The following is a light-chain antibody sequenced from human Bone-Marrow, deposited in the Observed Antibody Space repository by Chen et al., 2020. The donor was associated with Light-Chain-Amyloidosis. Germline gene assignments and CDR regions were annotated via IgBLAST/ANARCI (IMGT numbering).Light chain of an antibody. V-gene: IGLV3-21*02. CDR2: DDS. J-gene: IGLJ3*02. Sequence: SYVLTQPSSVSVAPGQTATIACGGNTIGSTSVHWYQQTPGQAPLLVVYDDSDRPSGIPERLSGSNSGNTATLTSIRVEAGDEADYYCQVWDRSSDRPVFGGGTKLTVL. CDR3: QVWDRSSDRPV. CDR1: TIGSTS.